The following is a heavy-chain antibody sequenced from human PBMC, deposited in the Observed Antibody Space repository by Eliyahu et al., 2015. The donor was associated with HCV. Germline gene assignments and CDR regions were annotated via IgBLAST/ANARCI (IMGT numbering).Heavy chain of an antibody. CDR2: ISVYNGNT. Sequence: QVQLVQSGDVVKGPGASVKVSCRTSGYTFTXYGISWVRQAPGQGLXLVGWISVYNGNTKFSQSVQGRVTLTTDASTNTVYMEMRSLRSDDTAVYYCARGTDDLVATWRADGLYYFAYWGQGTLVTVSS. CDR3: ARGTDDLVATWRADGLYYFAY. CDR1: GYTFTXYG. V-gene: IGHV1-18*01. J-gene: IGHJ4*02. D-gene: IGHD5-12*01.